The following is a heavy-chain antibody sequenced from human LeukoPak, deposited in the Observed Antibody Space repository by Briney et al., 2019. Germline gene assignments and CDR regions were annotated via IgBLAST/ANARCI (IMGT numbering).Heavy chain of an antibody. V-gene: IGHV1-69*13. CDR2: IIPIFGTA. CDR3: AGAYDSSGYDFDY. Sequence: ASVKVSCKASGGTFSSYAINWVRRAPGRGLEWMGGIIPIFGTANYAQKFQGRVTITADESTSTAYMELSSLRSEDTAVYYCAGAYDSSGYDFDYWGQGTLVTVSS. J-gene: IGHJ4*02. CDR1: GGTFSSYA. D-gene: IGHD3-22*01.